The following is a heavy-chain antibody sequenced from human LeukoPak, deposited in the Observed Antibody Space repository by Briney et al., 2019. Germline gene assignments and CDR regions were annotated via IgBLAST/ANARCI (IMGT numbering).Heavy chain of an antibody. V-gene: IGHV3-9*01. J-gene: IGHJ4*02. Sequence: GGSLRLSCAASGFTFYDYAMHWLRQAPGKGLEWVSGISWNSGSIGYADSVKGRFTISRDNAKNSLYLQMNSLRAEDTALYYCAKGDGSSGWPNFDYWGQGTLVTVSS. D-gene: IGHD6-19*01. CDR2: ISWNSGSI. CDR3: AKGDGSSGWPNFDY. CDR1: GFTFYDYA.